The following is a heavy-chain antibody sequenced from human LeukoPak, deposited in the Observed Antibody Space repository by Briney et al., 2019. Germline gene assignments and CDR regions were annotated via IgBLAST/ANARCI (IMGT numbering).Heavy chain of an antibody. V-gene: IGHV3-74*01. Sequence: GGSLRLSCAVSGFPLSSYAMSWVRQAPGKGLVWVSRINSDGSSTSYADSVKGRFTISRDNAKNTLYLQMNSLRAEDTAVYYCARGSGYYYAYAFDIWGQGTMVAVSS. J-gene: IGHJ3*02. CDR2: INSDGSST. CDR3: ARGSGYYYAYAFDI. CDR1: GFPLSSYA. D-gene: IGHD3-22*01.